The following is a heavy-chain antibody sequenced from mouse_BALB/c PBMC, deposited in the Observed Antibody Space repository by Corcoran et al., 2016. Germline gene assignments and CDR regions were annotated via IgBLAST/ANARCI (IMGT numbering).Heavy chain of an antibody. J-gene: IGHJ2*01. CDR3: ARWGYRYDADY. Sequence: EVQLRQSGHVMVKPGASVKMSCKASGYTFTDYSMKCVKQSPGESIEGIGDINPNNGGTSYNQKFKGKATLTVAKSSSTAYKQLNSLTSEDSAVYYCARWGYRYDADYWGQGTTLTVSS. V-gene: IGHV1-19*01. CDR2: INPNNGGT. D-gene: IGHD2-14*01. CDR1: GYTFTDYS.